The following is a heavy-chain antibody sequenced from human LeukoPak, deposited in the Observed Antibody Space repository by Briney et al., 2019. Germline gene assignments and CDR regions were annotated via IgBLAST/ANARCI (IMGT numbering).Heavy chain of an antibody. D-gene: IGHD3-3*01. V-gene: IGHV4-59*08. Sequence: SETLSLTCTVSGGSISSYYWSWIRQPPGKGLEWIGYIYYSGSTNYNPSLKSRVTISVDTSKNQFSLKLSPVTAADTAVYYCARHGLLASEIQDFDIWGQGTMVTVSS. CDR3: ARHGLLASEIQDFDI. CDR1: GGSISSYY. CDR2: IYYSGST. J-gene: IGHJ3*02.